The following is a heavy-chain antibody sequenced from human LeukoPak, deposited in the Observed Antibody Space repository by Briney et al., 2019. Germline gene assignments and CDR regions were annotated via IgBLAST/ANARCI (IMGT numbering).Heavy chain of an antibody. D-gene: IGHD2-2*02. Sequence: PGGSLRLSCAASGFTFGNYAMSWVRQAPGKGLEWVSAISGSGGSTYYADSVKGRFTTSRDNSKNTLYLQMNSLRAEDTAVYYCAKYRAGVVVPAAIYYWGQGTLVTVSS. CDR1: GFTFGNYA. CDR2: ISGSGGST. V-gene: IGHV3-23*01. CDR3: AKYRAGVVVPAAIYY. J-gene: IGHJ4*02.